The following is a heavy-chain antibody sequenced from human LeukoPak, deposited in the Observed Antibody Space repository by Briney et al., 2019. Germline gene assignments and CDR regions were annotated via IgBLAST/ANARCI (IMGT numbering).Heavy chain of an antibody. D-gene: IGHD3-22*01. CDR1: GGSISSYY. V-gene: IGHV4-59*01. J-gene: IGHJ4*02. Sequence: SETLSFTCTVSGGSISSYYWSWIRQPPGKGLEWIGYIYYSGSTNYNPSLKSRVTISVDTSKNQFSLKLSSVTAADTAVYYCARTHAPYYDSSGYYLDYWGQGTLVTVSS. CDR3: ARTHAPYYDSSGYYLDY. CDR2: IYYSGST.